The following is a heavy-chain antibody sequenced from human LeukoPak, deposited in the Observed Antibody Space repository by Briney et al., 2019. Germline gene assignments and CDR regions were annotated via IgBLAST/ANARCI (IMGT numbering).Heavy chain of an antibody. CDR1: GFTFSSYE. V-gene: IGHV3-30*02. D-gene: IGHD3-22*01. CDR2: IRYDGSNK. J-gene: IGHJ6*03. CDR3: AKGSYDSSGRTRYYYYYMDV. Sequence: GGSLRLSCAASGFTFSSYEMNWVRQAPGKGLEWVAFIRYDGSNKYYADSVKGRFTISRDNSKNTLYLQMNSLRAEDTAVYYCAKGSYDSSGRTRYYYYYMDVWGKGTTVTISS.